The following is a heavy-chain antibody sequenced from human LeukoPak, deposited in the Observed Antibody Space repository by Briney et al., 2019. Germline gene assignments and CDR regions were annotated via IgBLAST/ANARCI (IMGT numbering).Heavy chain of an antibody. CDR2: IRYDGSNK. CDR1: GFTFSSYG. V-gene: IGHV3-30*02. J-gene: IGHJ4*02. D-gene: IGHD4-17*01. CDR3: ASENYGDFDY. Sequence: GASLRLSCAASGFTFSSYGMHWVRQAPGKGLEWVAFIRYDGSNKYYADSVKGRFTISRDNAKNSLYLQMNSLRAEDTAVYYCASENYGDFDYWGQGTLVTVSS.